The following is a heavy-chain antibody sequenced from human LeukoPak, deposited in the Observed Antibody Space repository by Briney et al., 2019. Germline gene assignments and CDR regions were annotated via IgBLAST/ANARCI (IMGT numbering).Heavy chain of an antibody. D-gene: IGHD5-24*01. CDR3: ARERDAIIDF. V-gene: IGHV1-69*15. Sequence: EWMGNIIPKFDTTNYAQNFQDKVTITADESTATAYLELNSLRSEDTAIFYCARERDAIIDFWGQGTLITVSS. J-gene: IGHJ4*02. CDR2: IIPKFDTT.